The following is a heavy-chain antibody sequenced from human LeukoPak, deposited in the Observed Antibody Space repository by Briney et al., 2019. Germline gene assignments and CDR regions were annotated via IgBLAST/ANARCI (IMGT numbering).Heavy chain of an antibody. CDR1: GFTFDDYT. Sequence: GGSLRLSCAASGFTFDDYTMHWVRQAPGKGLEWVSLISWDGGSTYYADSVKGRFTISRDNAKNSLYLQMNSLRAEDTALYYCARDGYSSSSGDYWGQGTLVTVSS. J-gene: IGHJ4*02. V-gene: IGHV3-43*01. CDR3: ARDGYSSSSGDY. D-gene: IGHD6-6*01. CDR2: ISWDGGST.